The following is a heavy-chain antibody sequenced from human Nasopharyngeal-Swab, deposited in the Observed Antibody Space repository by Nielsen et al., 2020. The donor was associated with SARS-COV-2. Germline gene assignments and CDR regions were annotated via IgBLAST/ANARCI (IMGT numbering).Heavy chain of an antibody. D-gene: IGHD3-10*01. J-gene: IGHJ4*02. Sequence: GESLKISCAASGFTFSSYAMHWVRQAPGKGLGWVAVISYDGSNKYYADSVKGRFTISRDNSKNTLYLQMNSLRAEDTAVYYCARGAEGGYYKPFDYWGQGTLVTVSS. CDR1: GFTFSSYA. V-gene: IGHV3-30*04. CDR3: ARGAEGGYYKPFDY. CDR2: ISYDGSNK.